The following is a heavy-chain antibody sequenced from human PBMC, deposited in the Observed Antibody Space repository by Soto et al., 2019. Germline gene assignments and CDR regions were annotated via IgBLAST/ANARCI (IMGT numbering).Heavy chain of an antibody. Sequence: QVQLQQWGAGLLKPSETLSLTCAVYGGSFSGYYWTWIREPPGTGLEWSGEINHSGSTNYNPSLKSRVTISVDTSKNQFSLKLTSVTAADTAVYYCARDKITGLFAYWGQGTLVTVSS. V-gene: IGHV4-34*01. D-gene: IGHD2-8*02. CDR1: GGSFSGYY. J-gene: IGHJ4*02. CDR2: INHSGST. CDR3: ARDKITGLFAY.